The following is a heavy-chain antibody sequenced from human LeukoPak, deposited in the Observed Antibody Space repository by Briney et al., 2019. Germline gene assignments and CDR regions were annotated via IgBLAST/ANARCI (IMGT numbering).Heavy chain of an antibody. Sequence: GGSLRLSCAASGFSVSDNDMSWVRQAPGRGLEWVSVLYYGGDTHYADSVKGRFTISRDNSKHTLYLQMNYLRAEDTAVYYCSGSYHGTPYWGQGTLVTVSS. CDR2: LYYGGDT. CDR3: SGSYHGTPY. V-gene: IGHV3-66*01. D-gene: IGHD3-10*01. J-gene: IGHJ4*02. CDR1: GFSVSDND.